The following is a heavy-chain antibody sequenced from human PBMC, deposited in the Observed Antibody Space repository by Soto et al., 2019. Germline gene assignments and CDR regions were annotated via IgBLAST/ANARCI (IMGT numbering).Heavy chain of an antibody. CDR2: IYYSGST. CDR1: GGSISSSSYY. D-gene: IGHD6-19*01. CDR3: ATPERKDPGYSSGWYRYYYYGMDV. V-gene: IGHV4-39*01. Sequence: SETLSLTCTVSGGSISSSSYYWGWIRQPPGKGLEWIGSIYYSGSTYYNPSLKSRVTISVDTSKNQFSLKLSSVTAADTAVYYCATPERKDPGYSSGWYRYYYYGMDVWGQGTTVTVSS. J-gene: IGHJ6*02.